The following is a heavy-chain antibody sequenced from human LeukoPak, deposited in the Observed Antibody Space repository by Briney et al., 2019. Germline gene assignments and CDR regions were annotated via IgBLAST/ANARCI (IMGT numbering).Heavy chain of an antibody. CDR1: GGTFSSYA. D-gene: IGHD3-10*01. V-gene: IGHV1-69*05. Sequence: SVKVSCKASGGTFSSYAISWVRQTPGQGLEWMGRIIPIFGTANYAQKFQGRVTITTDESTSTAYMELSSLRSEDTAVYYCAREIRGSDAYFDYWGQGTLVTVSS. CDR2: IIPIFGTA. CDR3: AREIRGSDAYFDY. J-gene: IGHJ4*02.